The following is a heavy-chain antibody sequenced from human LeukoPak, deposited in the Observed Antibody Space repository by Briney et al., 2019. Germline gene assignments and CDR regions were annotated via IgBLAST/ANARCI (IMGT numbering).Heavy chain of an antibody. J-gene: IGHJ4*02. CDR3: ARHLDPEVFIDY. Sequence: PSETLSLTCTDSGDSISSYYWSWIRQPPGKGLEWIGYINYSGSTNYNPSLKSRVTKSVDTSKNQFSLKLSSVTAADTAVYYCARHLDPEVFIDYWGQGTLVTVSS. CDR2: INYSGST. CDR1: GDSISSYY. V-gene: IGHV4-59*08.